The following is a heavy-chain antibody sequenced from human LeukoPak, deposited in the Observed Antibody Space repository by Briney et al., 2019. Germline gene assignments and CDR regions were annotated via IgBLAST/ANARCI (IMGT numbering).Heavy chain of an antibody. V-gene: IGHV1-46*01. CDR3: ARLYGRYSGTYQDY. D-gene: IGHD1-26*01. CDR2: ISPTGGNT. CDR1: GYTFTSCY. J-gene: IGHJ4*02. Sequence: GASVKVSCKASGYTFTSCYMQWVRQAPGQGFEWMGMISPTGGNTNYAQNFQGRVTMTRDTSTTTVYMELSSLRSEDTAVYYCARLYGRYSGTYQDYWGQGTLVTVSS.